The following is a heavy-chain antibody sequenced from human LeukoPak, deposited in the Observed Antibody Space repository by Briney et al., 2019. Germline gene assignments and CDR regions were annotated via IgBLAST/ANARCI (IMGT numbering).Heavy chain of an antibody. Sequence: GGSLRLSCAASGFTFSSYEMNWVRQAPGKGLEWVSYISSSDNTIYYADSVKGRFIISRDNAKNSLYLQMNSLRAEDTAVYYCARDINWVGGYWGQGTLVTVSS. CDR1: GFTFSSYE. D-gene: IGHD7-27*01. J-gene: IGHJ4*02. V-gene: IGHV3-48*03. CDR3: ARDINWVGGY. CDR2: ISSSDNTI.